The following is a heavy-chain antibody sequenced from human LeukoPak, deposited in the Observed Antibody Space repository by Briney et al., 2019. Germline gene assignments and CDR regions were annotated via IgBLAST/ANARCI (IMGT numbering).Heavy chain of an antibody. CDR2: ISYDGSNK. V-gene: IGHV3-30*04. Sequence: PGRSLRLSCAASGFTFSSYAMHWVRQAPGKGLEWVAVISYDGSNKYYADSVKGRFTISRDNSKNTLYLQMNSLRAEDTAVYYCAREIRSGYSGYDSPRMIYGMDVWGQGTTVTASS. J-gene: IGHJ6*02. CDR1: GFTFSSYA. D-gene: IGHD5-12*01. CDR3: AREIRSGYSGYDSPRMIYGMDV.